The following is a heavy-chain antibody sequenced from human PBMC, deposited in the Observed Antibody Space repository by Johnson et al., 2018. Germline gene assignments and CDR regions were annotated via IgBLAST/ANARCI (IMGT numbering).Heavy chain of an antibody. CDR2: ISWNSGSI. Sequence: VQLVESGGGLEQPGESLRLSCAASGFTFSNYAMSWVRQAPGKGLEWVSGISWNSGSIGYADSVEGRFIISRDNAKNFVYLQRNSLRAEDAALFYCVKDTFREVATIGFFDIWGQGTMVTVSS. CDR3: VKDTFREVATIGFFDI. CDR1: GFTFSNYA. V-gene: IGHV3-9*01. J-gene: IGHJ3*02. D-gene: IGHD5-12*01.